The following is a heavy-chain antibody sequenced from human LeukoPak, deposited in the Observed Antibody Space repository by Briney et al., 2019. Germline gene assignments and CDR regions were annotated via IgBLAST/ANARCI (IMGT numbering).Heavy chain of an antibody. CDR3: ARVLDDFWSGYGF. CDR1: GYTFTSYG. CDR2: INPNSGGT. D-gene: IGHD3-3*01. Sequence: ASVKVSCKASGYTFTSYGISWVRQAPGQGLEWMGWINPNSGGTNYAQKFQGRVTITRNTSISTAYMELSSLRSEDTAVYYCARVLDDFWSGYGFWGQGTMVTVSS. J-gene: IGHJ3*01. V-gene: IGHV1-8*03.